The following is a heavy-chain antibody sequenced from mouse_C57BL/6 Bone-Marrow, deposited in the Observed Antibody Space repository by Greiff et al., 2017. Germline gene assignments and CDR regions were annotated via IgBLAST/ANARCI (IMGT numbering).Heavy chain of an antibody. CDR1: GFNIKDDY. J-gene: IGHJ2*01. CDR3: TTRGYGSVYFDY. Sequence: EVMLVESGAELVRPGASVKLSCTASGFNIKDDYMHWVKQRPEQGLEWIGWIDPENGDTEYASKFQGKATITADTSSNTAYLQLSSLTSEDTAVYYCTTRGYGSVYFDYWGQGTTLTGSS. D-gene: IGHD1-1*01. CDR2: IDPENGDT. V-gene: IGHV14-4*01.